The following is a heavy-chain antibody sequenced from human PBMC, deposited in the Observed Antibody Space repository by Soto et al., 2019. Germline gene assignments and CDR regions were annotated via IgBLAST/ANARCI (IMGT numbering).Heavy chain of an antibody. CDR1: GGTFSSYT. CDR3: ARDTAARPTNDAFDI. D-gene: IGHD6-6*01. CDR2: IIPILGIA. V-gene: IGHV1-69*04. J-gene: IGHJ3*02. Sequence: SVKVSCKASGGTFSSYTISWVRQAPGQGLEWMGRIIPILGIANYAQKFQGRVTITADKSTSTAYMELSSLRSEDTAVYYCARDTAARPTNDAFDIWGQGTMVTVSS.